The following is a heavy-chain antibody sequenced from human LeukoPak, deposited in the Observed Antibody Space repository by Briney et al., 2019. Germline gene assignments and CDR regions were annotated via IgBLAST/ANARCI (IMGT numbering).Heavy chain of an antibody. J-gene: IGHJ4*02. Sequence: GGSPRLSCAASGFTLSSYAMSWVRQAPGKGLAWVSYISSSSSTVYYADSVKGRFTISRANAKNSLYLQMNSLRDEDTAVYYCARDRYSGNYGGVFDYWGQGTLVTVSS. CDR1: GFTLSSYA. CDR2: ISSSSSTV. D-gene: IGHD1-26*01. V-gene: IGHV3-48*02. CDR3: ARDRYSGNYGGVFDY.